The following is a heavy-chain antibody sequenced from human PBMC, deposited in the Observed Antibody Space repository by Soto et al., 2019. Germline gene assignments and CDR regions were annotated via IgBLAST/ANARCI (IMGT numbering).Heavy chain of an antibody. D-gene: IGHD3-3*01. J-gene: IGHJ4*02. Sequence: SETLSLTCAVYGGSFSGYCWSWIRQPPGKGLEWIGEINHSGRTNYNPSLKSRVTISVDTSKSQFSLKLSSVTAAATAVYYCARGRKYYDFWSGYSHPRYYFNYWGECTLVTVSS. CDR1: GGSFSGYC. CDR2: INHSGRT. V-gene: IGHV4-34*01. CDR3: ARGRKYYDFWSGYSHPRYYFNY.